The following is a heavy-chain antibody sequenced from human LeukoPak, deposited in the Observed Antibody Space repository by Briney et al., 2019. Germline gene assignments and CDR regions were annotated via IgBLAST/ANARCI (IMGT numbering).Heavy chain of an antibody. D-gene: IGHD6-19*01. Sequence: GGSLRLSCAASGFTLSSYAMSWVRQAPGKGLEWVSIIYSGGSTFYADSVKGRFTISRDNSKKTLFLQMNSLRIEDTAVYYCARGVENSRAWYSDTWGQGTVVTVSS. CDR2: IYSGGST. V-gene: IGHV3-53*01. CDR3: ARGVENSRAWYSDT. J-gene: IGHJ5*02. CDR1: GFTLSSYA.